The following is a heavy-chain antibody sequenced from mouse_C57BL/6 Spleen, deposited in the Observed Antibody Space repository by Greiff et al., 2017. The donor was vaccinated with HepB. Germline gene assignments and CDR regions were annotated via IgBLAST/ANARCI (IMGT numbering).Heavy chain of an antibody. CDR2: IRSKSNNYAT. CDR3: VRHATHYYAMDY. V-gene: IGHV10-1*01. CDR1: GFSFNTYA. J-gene: IGHJ4*01. Sequence: EVQGVESGGGLVQPKGSLKLSCAASGFSFNTYAMNWVRQAPGKGLEWVARIRSKSNNYATYYADSVKDRFTISRDDSESMLYLQMNNLKTEDTAMYYCVRHATHYYAMDYWGQGTSVTVSS. D-gene: IGHD1-1*01.